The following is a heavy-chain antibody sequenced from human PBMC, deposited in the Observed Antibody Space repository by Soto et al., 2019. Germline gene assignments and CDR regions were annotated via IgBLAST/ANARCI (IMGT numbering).Heavy chain of an antibody. CDR2: ITHSGSS. CDR1: GGSFSGYC. D-gene: IGHD6-13*01. CDR3: ARGRKGYSSSWCVVVD. J-gene: IGHJ4*02. V-gene: IGHV4-34*01. Sequence: QVQLQQWGAGLLKPSETLSLTCAVYGGSFSGYCWSWIRQPPGKGLEWIGEITHSGSSNYNPSLKSRVTISVDTSKNQFSLKLNSVTAADTAVYYCARGRKGYSSSWCVVVDCGQGTLVTVSS.